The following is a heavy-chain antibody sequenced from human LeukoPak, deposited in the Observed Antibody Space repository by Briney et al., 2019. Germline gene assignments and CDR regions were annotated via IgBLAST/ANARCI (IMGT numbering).Heavy chain of an antibody. J-gene: IGHJ4*02. CDR2: INHNGEAI. V-gene: IGHV3-48*02. CDR3: ARDYDWAFDF. D-gene: IGHD3-9*01. CDR1: GFTFSSYA. Sequence: GGSLRLSCAASGFTFSSYAMSWVRQAPGKGLEWIAYINHNGEAIYYPDFVKGRFIISRDNAKNSLFLQMNDLRDEDTAVYYCARDYDWAFDFWGQGTRVTVSS.